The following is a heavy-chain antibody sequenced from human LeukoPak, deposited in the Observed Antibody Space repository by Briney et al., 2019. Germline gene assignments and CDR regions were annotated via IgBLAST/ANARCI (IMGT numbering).Heavy chain of an antibody. V-gene: IGHV1-3*01. CDR2: ITPGNGNT. Sequence: ASVKVSCKASGYSFTTYALHWARQAPGQRPEWMGWITPGNGNTEYSQKFQGRVAITRDTTASTASLDLSSLRSEDTAVYYCAREAPSSTWSFDNWGQGTLVTVSS. J-gene: IGHJ4*02. CDR3: AREAPSSTWSFDN. CDR1: GYSFTTYA. D-gene: IGHD6-13*01.